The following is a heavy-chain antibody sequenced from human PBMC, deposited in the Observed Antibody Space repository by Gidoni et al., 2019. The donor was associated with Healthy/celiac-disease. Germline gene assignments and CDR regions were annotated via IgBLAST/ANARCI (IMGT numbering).Heavy chain of an antibody. Sequence: QVQLVQSGAEVKKPGASVKVSCKVSGYTLTELSMHWVRQAPGKGLEWMGGFDPEDGETIYAKKFQGRVTMTEETSTDTAYMELSSLRSEDTAVYYCAATVTTPGGCSFDPWGQGTLVTVSS. D-gene: IGHD4-17*01. V-gene: IGHV1-24*01. CDR3: AATVTTPGGCSFDP. J-gene: IGHJ5*02. CDR1: GYTLTELS. CDR2: FDPEDGET.